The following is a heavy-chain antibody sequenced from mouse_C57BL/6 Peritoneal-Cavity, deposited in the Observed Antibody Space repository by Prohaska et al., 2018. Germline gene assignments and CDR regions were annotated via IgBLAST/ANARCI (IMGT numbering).Heavy chain of an antibody. V-gene: IGHV1-19*01. CDR1: GYTFTDYY. CDR2: INPYSGRT. CDR3: VSGGDNEGGYYAMDY. J-gene: IGHJ4*01. D-gene: IGHD1-1*02. Sequence: KPGSSVKMSCKASGYTFTDYYMNWVKQSHGKSLEWIGIINPYSGRTNDKQKFKGKGTVTVKKANSTAKMELNSMTSEGCADYYCVSGGDNEGGYYAMDYWGQGTSVTVYS.